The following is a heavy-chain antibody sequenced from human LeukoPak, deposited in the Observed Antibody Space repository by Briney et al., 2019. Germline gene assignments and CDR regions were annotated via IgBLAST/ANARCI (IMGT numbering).Heavy chain of an antibody. CDR2: INPNSGGT. Sequence: ASVKVSCKASGYTFTGYYMHWVRQAPGQGLEWMGWINPNSGGTSYAQKFQGRVTMTRDTSISTAYMELSRLRSDDTAVYYCASSIYGSGSYIGYWGQGTLVTVSS. V-gene: IGHV1-2*02. CDR3: ASSIYGSGSYIGY. CDR1: GYTFTGYY. J-gene: IGHJ4*02. D-gene: IGHD3-10*01.